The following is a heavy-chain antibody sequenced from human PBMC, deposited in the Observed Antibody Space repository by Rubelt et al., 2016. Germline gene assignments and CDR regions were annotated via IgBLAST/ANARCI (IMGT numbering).Heavy chain of an antibody. Sequence: EVQLVESGGGLVQPGGSLRLSCAASGFTFSSDWMSWVRQAPGKGLEWVANIKQDGSEKYYVDSVKGRFTISRDNAKNSLYLQMNSLRAEDTAVYYCAREVGRGYSYGFPNYWGQGTLVTVSS. V-gene: IGHV3-7*01. D-gene: IGHD5-18*01. CDR2: IKQDGSEK. J-gene: IGHJ4*02. CDR3: AREVGRGYSYGFPNY. CDR1: GFTFSSDW.